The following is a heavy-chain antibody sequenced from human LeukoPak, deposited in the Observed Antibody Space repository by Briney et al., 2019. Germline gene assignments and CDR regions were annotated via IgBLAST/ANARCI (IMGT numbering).Heavy chain of an antibody. CDR1: GFTFSSYS. CDR2: ISSSSSYI. V-gene: IGHV3-21*01. Sequence: PRGSLRLSCAASGFTFSSYSMNWVRQAPGKGLEWVSSISSSSSYIYYADSVKGRFTISRDNAKNSLYLQMNSLRAEDTAVYYCARDESRGYVALFDYWGQGTLVTVSS. D-gene: IGHD5-12*01. J-gene: IGHJ4*02. CDR3: ARDESRGYVALFDY.